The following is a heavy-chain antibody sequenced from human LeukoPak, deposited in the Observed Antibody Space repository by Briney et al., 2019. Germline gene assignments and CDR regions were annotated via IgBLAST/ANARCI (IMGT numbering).Heavy chain of an antibody. D-gene: IGHD1-26*01. Sequence: GGSLRLSCAASGFTLSSSAMSWVRQVPGKGLEWVSRINSDGSSTNYADSVKGRFTISRDNAKNTLYLQMNSLRVEDTAVYYCARVRSGSSAGNYGMDVWGQGTTVTVSS. CDR2: INSDGSST. J-gene: IGHJ6*02. V-gene: IGHV3-74*01. CDR1: GFTLSSSA. CDR3: ARVRSGSSAGNYGMDV.